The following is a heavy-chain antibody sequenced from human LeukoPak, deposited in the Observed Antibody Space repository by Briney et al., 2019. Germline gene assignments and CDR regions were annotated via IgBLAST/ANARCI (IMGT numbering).Heavy chain of an antibody. CDR2: MNPDGCTK. J-gene: IGHJ4*02. D-gene: IGHD5-12*01. CDR1: GFAFSSSW. V-gene: IGHV3-7*05. Sequence: GGSLRLSCAASGFAFSSSWMAWVRQAPGKGLEWVANMNPDGCTKNYVDSVRGRFTISRDNAKNSLYLQMNSLRADDTAVYYCARDSGYSAFDYWGQGTLVTVSS. CDR3: ARDSGYSAFDY.